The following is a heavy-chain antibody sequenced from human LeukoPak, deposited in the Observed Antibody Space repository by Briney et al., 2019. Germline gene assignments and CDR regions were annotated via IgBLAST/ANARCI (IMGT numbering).Heavy chain of an antibody. CDR1: GGSFSGYY. V-gene: IGHV4-34*01. CDR2: INHSGST. CDR3: ARGYCSGGSCYWSRYYYMDV. Sequence: SETLSLTCAVCGGSFSGYYWSWIRQPPGKGLEWIGEINHSGSTNYNPSLKSRVTISVDTSKNQVSLKLSSVTAADTAVYYCARGYCSGGSCYWSRYYYMDVWGKGPTVTVSS. J-gene: IGHJ6*03. D-gene: IGHD2-15*01.